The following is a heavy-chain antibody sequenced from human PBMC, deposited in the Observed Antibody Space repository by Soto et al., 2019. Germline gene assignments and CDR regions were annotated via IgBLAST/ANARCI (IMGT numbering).Heavy chain of an antibody. CDR2: IMPIFGTT. CDR1: GGTFSSYA. D-gene: IGHD1-26*01. J-gene: IGHJ4*02. CDR3: ARGVSGSPESNFDY. Sequence: SVKVSCKASGGTFSSYAISWVRQAPGQGLEWMGRIMPIFGTTNYAPNFQGRVTITADSSTSTVYMELSSLRSEDTAVYYCARGVSGSPESNFDYWGQGTLVTVSS. V-gene: IGHV1-69*06.